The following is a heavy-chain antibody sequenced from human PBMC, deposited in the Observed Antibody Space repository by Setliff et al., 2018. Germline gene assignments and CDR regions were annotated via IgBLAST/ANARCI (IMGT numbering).Heavy chain of an antibody. Sequence: RASVKVSCKASGGTFSSYAISWVRQAPGQGLEWMGRIIPIFGTANYAQKFQGRVTITADESTSTAYMELSSLRSEDTAVYYCARDSRGLVPAAIEGSYYYYGMDVWGQGTTVTVSS. J-gene: IGHJ6*02. CDR2: IIPIFGTA. CDR1: GGTFSSYA. V-gene: IGHV1-69*13. CDR3: ARDSRGLVPAAIEGSYYYYGMDV. D-gene: IGHD2-2*02.